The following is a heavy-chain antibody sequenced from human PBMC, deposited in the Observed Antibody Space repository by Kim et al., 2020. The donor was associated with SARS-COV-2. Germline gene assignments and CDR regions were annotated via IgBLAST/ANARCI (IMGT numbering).Heavy chain of an antibody. J-gene: IGHJ2*01. CDR1: GFTFSDYY. Sequence: GGSLRLSCAASGFTFSDYYMSWIRQAPGKGLEWVSYISSSGSTIYYADSVKGRFTISRDNAKNSLYLQMNSLRAEDTAVYYCARVHYYDSSGYYYETYWYFDLWGRGTLVTVSS. CDR2: ISSSGSTI. D-gene: IGHD3-22*01. CDR3: ARVHYYDSSGYYYETYWYFDL. V-gene: IGHV3-11*04.